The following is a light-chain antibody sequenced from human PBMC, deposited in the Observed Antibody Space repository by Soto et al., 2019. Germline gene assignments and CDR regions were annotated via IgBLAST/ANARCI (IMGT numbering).Light chain of an antibody. J-gene: IGKJ1*01. V-gene: IGKV3-15*01. Sequence: EIVMTQSPATLSVSPGERATLSCRARQSVSGNLAWYQQKPGQAPRLLIYGASTGATGIPARFSGSGSGTEFTLTISSLQSEDFAVYYCHQYNNWPRTFGQGTKVEIK. CDR1: QSVSGN. CDR3: HQYNNWPRT. CDR2: GAS.